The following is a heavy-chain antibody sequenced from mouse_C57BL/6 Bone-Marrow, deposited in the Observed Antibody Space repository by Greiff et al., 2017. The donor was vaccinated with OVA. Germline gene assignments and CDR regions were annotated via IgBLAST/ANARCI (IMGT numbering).Heavy chain of an antibody. CDR2: INPSSGYT. V-gene: IGHV1-7*01. D-gene: IGHD2-4*01. J-gene: IGHJ1*03. CDR3: ARSRVYDYDWYFEV. Sequence: VQLQQSGAELAKPGASVKLSCKASGYTFTSYWMHWVKQRPGQGLEWIGYINPSSGYTKYNQKFKDTATLTADKSSSTAYMQLSSLTYEDSAVDYCARSRVYDYDWYFEVWGTGTTVTVSS. CDR1: GYTFTSYW.